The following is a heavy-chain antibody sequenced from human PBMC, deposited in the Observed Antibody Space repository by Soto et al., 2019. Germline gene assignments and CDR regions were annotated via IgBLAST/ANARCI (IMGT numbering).Heavy chain of an antibody. CDR2: ISYSGTT. V-gene: IGHV4-30-4*01. CDR1: GDSISSNNNY. J-gene: IGHJ5*02. CDR3: ARGRGYSYGLDP. Sequence: QVQLQESGPGLVKPSQTLSLTCTVSGDSISSNNNYWSWIRQPPGEGLEWIGFISYSGTTSYSPSLKIPXXLXLXXSKNPFSLSLSSVPAADTAVYYCARGRGYSYGLDPWGQGTLVTVSS. D-gene: IGHD5-18*01.